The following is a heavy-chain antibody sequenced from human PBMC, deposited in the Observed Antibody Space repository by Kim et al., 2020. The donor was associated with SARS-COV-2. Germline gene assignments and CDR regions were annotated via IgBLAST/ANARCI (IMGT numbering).Heavy chain of an antibody. D-gene: IGHD6-6*01. V-gene: IGHV3-33*01. CDR2: IWYDGSNK. CDR1: GFTFSSYG. CDR3: ARDLLHSVIAARRLQYYYYYGMDV. Sequence: GGSLRLSCAASGFTFSSYGMHWVRQAPGKGLEWVAVIWYDGSNKYYADSVKGRFTISRDNSKNTLYLQMNSLRAEDTAVYYCARDLLHSVIAARRLQYYYYYGMDVWGQGTTVTVSS. J-gene: IGHJ6*02.